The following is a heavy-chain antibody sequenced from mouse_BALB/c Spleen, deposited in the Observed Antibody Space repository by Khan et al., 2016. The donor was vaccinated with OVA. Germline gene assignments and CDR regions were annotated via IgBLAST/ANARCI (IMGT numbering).Heavy chain of an antibody. D-gene: IGHD1-1*01. CDR2: IGPGSGST. J-gene: IGHJ4*01. CDR3: ARSNYYGSGLYAMDY. CDR1: GYTFTSYW. Sequence: DLVKPGAAVQLSCTASGYTFTSYWINWIKQRPGQGLEWIGRIGPGSGSTSYNEMFKGKATLTVDTSSSTAYIPLSSLSSEDSAVYFCARSNYYGSGLYAMDYWGQGTSVPVSS. V-gene: IGHV1S41*01.